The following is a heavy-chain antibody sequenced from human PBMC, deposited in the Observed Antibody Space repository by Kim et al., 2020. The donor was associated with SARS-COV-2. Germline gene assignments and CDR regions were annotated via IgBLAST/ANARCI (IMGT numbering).Heavy chain of an antibody. CDR3: AREGHNHYDILTGYYPHNWFDP. Sequence: GGSLRLSCAASGFTFSSYAMHWVRQAPGKGLEWVAVISYDGSNKYYADSVKGRFTISRDNSKNTLYLQMNSLRAEDTAVYYCAREGHNHYDILTGYYPHNWFDPWGQGTLVTVSS. V-gene: IGHV3-30*04. D-gene: IGHD3-9*01. CDR2: ISYDGSNK. J-gene: IGHJ5*02. CDR1: GFTFSSYA.